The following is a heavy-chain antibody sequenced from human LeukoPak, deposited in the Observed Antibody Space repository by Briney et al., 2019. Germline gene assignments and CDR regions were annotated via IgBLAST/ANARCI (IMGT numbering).Heavy chain of an antibody. J-gene: IGHJ6*02. CDR1: GGTFSSYA. CDR3: ARMNDRRSFYYYYYGMDV. V-gene: IGHV1-69*04. CDR2: IIPTLGIA. Sequence: ASVKISCKASGGTFSSYAISWVRQPPGQGREWLGRIIPTLGIANYAQKFQGRVTITADKSTSTAYMELSSLRSEDTAVYDCARMNDRRSFYYYYYGMDVWGQGTTVSVSS. D-gene: IGHD1-1*01.